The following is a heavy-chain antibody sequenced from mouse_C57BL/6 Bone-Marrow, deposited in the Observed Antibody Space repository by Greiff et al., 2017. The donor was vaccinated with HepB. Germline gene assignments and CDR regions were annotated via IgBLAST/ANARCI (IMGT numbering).Heavy chain of an antibody. CDR1: GFSLTSYG. J-gene: IGHJ2*01. CDR3: ASYYYGSSYRFDY. Sequence: VKLEESGPGLVQPSQSLSITCTVSGFSLTSYGVHWVRQSPGKGLEWLGVIWSGGSTDYNAAFISRLSISKDNSKSQVFFKMNSLQADDTAIYYCASYYYGSSYRFDYWGQGTTLTVSS. CDR2: IWSGGST. V-gene: IGHV2-2*01. D-gene: IGHD1-1*01.